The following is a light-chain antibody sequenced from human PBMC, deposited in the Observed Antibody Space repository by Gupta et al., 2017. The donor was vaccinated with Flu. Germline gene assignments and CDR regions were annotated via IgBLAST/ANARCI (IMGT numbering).Light chain of an antibody. V-gene: IGKV1-5*03. J-gene: IGKJ2*01. CDR3: QHYDTYSYT. CDR1: QSLANW. Sequence: GDRVTTTCRASQSLANWVCCHQQKPEKATKLLFDESSTLESVVPSRSSGSGSATESTLIISSLQPDDFVTYCCQHYDTYSYTFGQGTKLEIK. CDR2: ESS.